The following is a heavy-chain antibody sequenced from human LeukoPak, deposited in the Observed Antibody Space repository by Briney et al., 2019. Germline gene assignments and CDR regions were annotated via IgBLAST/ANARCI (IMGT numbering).Heavy chain of an antibody. V-gene: IGHV1-69*01. CDR1: GGTFSSYA. D-gene: IGHD4-23*01. J-gene: IGHJ4*02. CDR2: IIPIFGTA. CDR3: ARDPTVVTPRDGFDY. Sequence: SVKVSCKASGGTFSSYAISWVRQAPGQGLEWMGGIIPIFGTANYAQKFQGRVTITADESTSTAYMGLSSLRSEDTAVYYCARDPTVVTPRDGFDYWGQGTLVTVSS.